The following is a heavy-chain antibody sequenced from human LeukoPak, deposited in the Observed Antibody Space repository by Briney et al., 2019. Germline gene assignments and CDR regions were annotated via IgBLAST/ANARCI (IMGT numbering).Heavy chain of an antibody. D-gene: IGHD3-10*01. V-gene: IGHV3-33*06. Sequence: PGGSLRLSCAASGFTFSSYGVHWVRQAPGKGLEWVAVIWYDGSNKYYADSVKGRFTISRDNSKNTLYLQMNSLRAEDTAVYYCAKGPWVRGRPGYFDYWGQGTLVTVSS. CDR3: AKGPWVRGRPGYFDY. CDR1: GFTFSSYG. J-gene: IGHJ4*02. CDR2: IWYDGSNK.